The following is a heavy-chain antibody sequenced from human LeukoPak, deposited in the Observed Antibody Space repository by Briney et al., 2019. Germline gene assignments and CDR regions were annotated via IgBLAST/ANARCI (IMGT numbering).Heavy chain of an antibody. Sequence: GGSLKLSCTASGFTFSDSAIHWVRQASGKGLEWVGRIRNRGNKYETSYGASVKGSFTISRDDSKNTAYLQMNSLKTEDTAIYYCARPRPGYGAYDSWGQGTLVTVSS. CDR3: ARPRPGYGAYDS. CDR2: IRNRGNKYET. J-gene: IGHJ5*01. D-gene: IGHD5-12*01. CDR1: GFTFSDSA. V-gene: IGHV3-73*01.